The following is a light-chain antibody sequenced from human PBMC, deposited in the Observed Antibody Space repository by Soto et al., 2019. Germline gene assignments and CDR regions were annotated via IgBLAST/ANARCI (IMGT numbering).Light chain of an antibody. Sequence: SYELTQPPSVSVSPGQTASITCSGDKLGEKYACWYQQKPGQSPVVVIYQDTKRPSGIPERFSGSNSGNTATLTISGTQAMDEADYYCQAWDSSTARYVFGTGTKVTVL. CDR3: QAWDSSTARYV. J-gene: IGLJ1*01. V-gene: IGLV3-1*01. CDR2: QDT. CDR1: KLGEKY.